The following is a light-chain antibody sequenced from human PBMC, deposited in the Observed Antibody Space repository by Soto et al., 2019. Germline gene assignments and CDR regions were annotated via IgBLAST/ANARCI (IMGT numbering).Light chain of an antibody. CDR1: SGFVGSFSL. V-gene: IGLV2-23*01. Sequence: HSPRSQPASVSFSPGPSITIACTGTSGFVGSFSLVSWYQQHPGKAPKVMISEGHRRPSGVPDRFSGSTSVNSASLTISGLQADDEADYYCCLSIGATTYVFGTGPKVTVL. J-gene: IGLJ1*01. CDR2: EGH. CDR3: CLSIGATTYV.